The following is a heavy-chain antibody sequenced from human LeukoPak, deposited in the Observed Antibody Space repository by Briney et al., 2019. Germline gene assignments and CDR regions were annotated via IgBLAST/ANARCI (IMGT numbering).Heavy chain of an antibody. V-gene: IGHV3-23*01. J-gene: IGHJ6*03. CDR3: AKGRYSSSWYPGYYYYMDV. D-gene: IGHD6-13*01. CDR2: ISGSGGST. CDR1: GFRFDDFT. Sequence: GGSLRLSCAASGFRFDDFTMHWVRQAPGKGLEWVSAISGSGGSTYYADSVKGRFTISRDNSKNTLYLQMNSLRAEDTAVYYCAKGRYSSSWYPGYYYYMDVWGKGTTVTVSS.